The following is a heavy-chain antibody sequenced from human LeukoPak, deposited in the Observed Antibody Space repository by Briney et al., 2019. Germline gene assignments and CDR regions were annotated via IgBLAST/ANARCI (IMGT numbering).Heavy chain of an antibody. J-gene: IGHJ6*02. V-gene: IGHV3-11*06. D-gene: IGHD2-2*01. Sequence: PGGSLRLSCAASGFTFSDYYMSWIRQAPGKGLEWVSSISSSSSYIYYADSVKGRFTISRDNAKNSLYLQMNSLRAEDTAVYYCAGGTSCACMDVWGQGTTVTVSS. CDR3: AGGTSCACMDV. CDR2: ISSSSSYI. CDR1: GFTFSDYY.